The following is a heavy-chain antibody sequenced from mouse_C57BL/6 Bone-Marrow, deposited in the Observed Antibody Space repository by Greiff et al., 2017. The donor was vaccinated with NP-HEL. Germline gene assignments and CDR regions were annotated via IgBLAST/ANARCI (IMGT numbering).Heavy chain of an antibody. CDR3: ARPGYSNSSYWYFDV. Sequence: EVKLMESGGGLVKPGGSLKLSCAASGFTFSDYGMHWVRQAPEKGLEWVAYISSGSSTIYYADTVKGRFTISRDNAKNTLFLQMTSLRSEDTAMYYCARPGYSNSSYWYFDVWGTGTTVTVSS. CDR2: ISSGSSTI. J-gene: IGHJ1*03. CDR1: GFTFSDYG. D-gene: IGHD2-5*01. V-gene: IGHV5-17*01.